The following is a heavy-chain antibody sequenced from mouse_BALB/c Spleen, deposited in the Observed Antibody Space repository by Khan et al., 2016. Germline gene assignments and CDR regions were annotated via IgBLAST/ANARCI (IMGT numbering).Heavy chain of an antibody. CDR1: GYTFSSYW. J-gene: IGHJ2*01. CDR2: ILPGSGST. D-gene: IGHD1-2*01. CDR3: AKFDYDYGYFNY. Sequence: QVQLQQPGAELMKPGASVKISCKATGYTFSSYWTEWVKQRPGHGLEWIGEILPGSGSTNYNEKFKGQATFTAATSSNTAYMQLSSVASEDSAVYSCAKFDYDYGYFNYWGQGTALTVSS. V-gene: IGHV1-9*01.